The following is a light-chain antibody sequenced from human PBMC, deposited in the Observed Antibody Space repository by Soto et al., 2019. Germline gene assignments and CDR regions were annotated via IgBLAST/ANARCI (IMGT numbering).Light chain of an antibody. Sequence: EIGMTQSPATLSVSPGERATLSCRACQSVSSNLAWYQQKPGQAPRLLIYGASTRATGIPARFSGSGSGTDFTLTISRLDPEDFAVYYCQQYGSSPSFGQGTKVDIK. CDR3: QQYGSSPS. V-gene: IGKV3D-15*02. CDR1: QSVSSN. J-gene: IGKJ1*01. CDR2: GAS.